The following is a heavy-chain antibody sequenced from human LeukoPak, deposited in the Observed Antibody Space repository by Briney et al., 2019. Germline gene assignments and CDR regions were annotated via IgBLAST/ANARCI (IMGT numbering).Heavy chain of an antibody. CDR3: ARDRAAALLDY. V-gene: IGHV1-46*01. CDR1: GYTFTSYY. CDR2: INPSGGST. D-gene: IGHD6-13*01. Sequence: ASVKVSCKASGYTFTSYYMHWVRQAPGQGLEWMGIINPSGGSTSYAQKFQGRVTMTRDTSTSTVYMELSSLRSEDTAMYYCARDRAAALLDYWGQGTLVTVSS. J-gene: IGHJ4*02.